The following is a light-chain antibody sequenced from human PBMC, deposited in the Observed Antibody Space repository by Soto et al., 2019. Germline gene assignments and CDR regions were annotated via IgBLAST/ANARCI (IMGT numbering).Light chain of an antibody. CDR2: ATS. CDR3: QHYKDFSWT. V-gene: IGKV1-5*03. J-gene: IGKJ1*01. Sequence: DIHLTQSPSTLSASVGDRVTITCRASQSISILLAWYQQKPGKAPNLLIYATSTLETGVSSRVSGSVSGTEFTLTISSLQPDDSATYFCQHYKDFSWTFGQGTKVEIK. CDR1: QSISIL.